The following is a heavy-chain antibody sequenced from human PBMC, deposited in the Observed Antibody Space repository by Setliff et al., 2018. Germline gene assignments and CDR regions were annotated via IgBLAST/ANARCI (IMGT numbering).Heavy chain of an antibody. J-gene: IGHJ4*02. V-gene: IGHV4-4*02. CDR3: TVYNTGSSKDHY. Sequence: NPSETLSLTCAVSGGSISSSNWWSWVRQPPGKGLEWIGEINNSGSTNYNPSLKSRVTISVDTSKNQFSLKLSSVTAADTALYYCTVYNTGSSKDHYWGQGTPVTVSS. CDR2: INNSGST. D-gene: IGHD2-8*02. CDR1: GGSISSSNW.